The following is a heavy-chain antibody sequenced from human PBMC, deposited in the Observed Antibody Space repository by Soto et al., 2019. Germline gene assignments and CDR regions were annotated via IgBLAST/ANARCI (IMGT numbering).Heavy chain of an antibody. Sequence: EVQLVESGGGLVQPGGSLRLSCAASGFTFSSYDMHWVRQATGKGLEWVSAICTAGDTYYPGSVKGRFTISRENAKNSLYLQMNSLRAGDTAVYYCARAYSSDASSGMDVWGQGTTVTVSS. V-gene: IGHV3-13*04. D-gene: IGHD6-19*01. CDR1: GFTFSSYD. J-gene: IGHJ6*02. CDR3: ARAYSSDASSGMDV. CDR2: ICTAGDT.